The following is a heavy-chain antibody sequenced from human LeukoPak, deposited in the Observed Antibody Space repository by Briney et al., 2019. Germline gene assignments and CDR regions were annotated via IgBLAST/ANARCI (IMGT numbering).Heavy chain of an antibody. V-gene: IGHV4-59*08. CDR1: GGSISSYF. CDR3: ARHASSGWYDY. D-gene: IGHD6-19*01. Sequence: SETLSLPCTVSGGSISSYFWSWLRQPPGRGLEWVGYISYSGSTNYNPSLKSRVPISVDTSENQFSLQLSSVTAADTAVYYCARHASSGWYDYWGEGTLVTVSS. CDR2: ISYSGST. J-gene: IGHJ4*02.